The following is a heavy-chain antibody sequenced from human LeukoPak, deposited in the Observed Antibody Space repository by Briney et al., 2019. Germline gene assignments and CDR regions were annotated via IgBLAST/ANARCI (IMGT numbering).Heavy chain of an antibody. CDR1: GYSISSGYY. CDR3: ARGLRQLVRSWHY. V-gene: IGHV4-38-2*02. J-gene: IGHJ4*02. D-gene: IGHD6-6*01. Sequence: PSETLSLTCTVSGYSISSGYYWGWIRQPPGKGLVWIGSIYHSGSTYYNPSLKSRVTISVDTSKNQFSLKLSSVTAADTAVYYCARGLRQLVRSWHYWGQGTLVTVSS. CDR2: IYHSGST.